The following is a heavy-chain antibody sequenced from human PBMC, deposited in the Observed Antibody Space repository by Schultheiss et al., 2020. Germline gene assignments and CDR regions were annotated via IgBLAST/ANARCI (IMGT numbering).Heavy chain of an antibody. CDR1: GFTFSNAW. J-gene: IGHJ4*02. CDR2: IKSKTDGGTT. Sequence: GGSLGLSCAASGFTFSNAWMSWVRQAPGKGLEWVGRIKSKTDGGTTDYAAPVKGRFTISRDDSKNTLYLQMNSLKTEDTAVYYCTTDQTPRRYYDSSGYYGWGQGTLVTVSS. CDR3: TTDQTPRRYYDSSGYYG. D-gene: IGHD3-22*01. V-gene: IGHV3-15*01.